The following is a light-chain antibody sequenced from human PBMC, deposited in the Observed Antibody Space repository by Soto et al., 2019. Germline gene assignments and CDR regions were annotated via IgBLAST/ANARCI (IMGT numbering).Light chain of an antibody. CDR3: QQRSNWLIT. CDR1: QSVSSY. J-gene: IGKJ5*01. CDR2: DAS. Sequence: EIVMTPSPATLSVSPGERATLSCRASQSVSSYLAWYQQKPGQAPRLLIYDASNRATGIPARFSGSGSGTDFTLTISSLEPEDFAVYYCQQRSNWLITFGQGTRLEIK. V-gene: IGKV3-11*01.